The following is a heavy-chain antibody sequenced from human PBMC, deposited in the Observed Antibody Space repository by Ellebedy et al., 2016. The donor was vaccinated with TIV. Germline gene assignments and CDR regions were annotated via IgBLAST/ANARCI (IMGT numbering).Heavy chain of an antibody. CDR1: RFTFSSYG. CDR3: ATMIAVSLEENWFDP. D-gene: IGHD3-22*01. V-gene: IGHV3-30*03. J-gene: IGHJ5*02. Sequence: GESLKISXAASRFTFSSYGMHWVRQAPGKGLEWVALISYDGSDKYYADSVKGRFTISRDNSKNTLYLQMNSLRAEDTAVYYCATMIAVSLEENWFDPWGQGTLVTVSS. CDR2: ISYDGSDK.